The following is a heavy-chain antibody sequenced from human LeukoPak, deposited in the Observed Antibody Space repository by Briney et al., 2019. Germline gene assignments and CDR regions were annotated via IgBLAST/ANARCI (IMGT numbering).Heavy chain of an antibody. D-gene: IGHD5-18*01. V-gene: IGHV3-23*01. CDR1: RFPFSSYA. J-gene: IGHJ4*02. CDR2: ISVSGAST. CDR3: AKAYNYGFDY. Sequence: PGGSLRLSCAASRFPFSSYAMSWVRQAPGKGLEWVSTISVSGASTYYADSVKGRFTISRDTSKNTLYLQMNSLRAEDTAIYYCAKAYNYGFDYWGQGALVTVSS.